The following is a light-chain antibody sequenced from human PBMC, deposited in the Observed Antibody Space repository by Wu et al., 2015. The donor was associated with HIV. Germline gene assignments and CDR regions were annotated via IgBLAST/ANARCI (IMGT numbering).Light chain of an antibody. V-gene: IGKV1D-13*01. CDR2: DAS. Sequence: AIQLTQSPSSLSASVGDRVTITCRASQDITSALAWYQQKPGKAPKFLIYDASNLASGVPSRFSGSGSGTDFTLTISSLQPEDFATYYCQHFNNYPLTFGGGTRVEIK. CDR3: QHFNNYPLT. J-gene: IGKJ4*01. CDR1: QDITSA.